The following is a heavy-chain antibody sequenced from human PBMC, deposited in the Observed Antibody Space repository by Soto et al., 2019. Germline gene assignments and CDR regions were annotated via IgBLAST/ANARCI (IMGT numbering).Heavy chain of an antibody. CDR3: ARNEYGDYVGYFDL. D-gene: IGHD4-17*01. V-gene: IGHV1-3*01. Sequence: ASVKVSCKASGYTFTSYAMHLVSQAPEQRLEWMGWINAGNGNTKYSQKFQGRVTITRDTSASTAYMELSSLRSEDTAVYYCARNEYGDYVGYFDLWGRGTLVTVSS. J-gene: IGHJ2*01. CDR2: INAGNGNT. CDR1: GYTFTSYA.